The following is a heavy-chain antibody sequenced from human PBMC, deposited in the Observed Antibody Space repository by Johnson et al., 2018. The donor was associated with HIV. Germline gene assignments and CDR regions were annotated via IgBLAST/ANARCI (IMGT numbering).Heavy chain of an antibody. CDR1: GFTFSSYA. Sequence: VQLVESGGGLVQPGGSLRLSCAASGFTFSSYAMHWVRQAPGKGLEYVSAISSNGGSTYYANSVKGRFTISRDNSKNTLYLQMGSLRAEDMAVYYCARDLHAFDIWGQGTMVTVSS. V-gene: IGHV3-64*01. CDR2: ISSNGGST. CDR3: ARDLHAFDI. J-gene: IGHJ3*02.